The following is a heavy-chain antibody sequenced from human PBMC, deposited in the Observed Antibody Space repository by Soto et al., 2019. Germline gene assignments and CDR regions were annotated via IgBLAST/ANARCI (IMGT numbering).Heavy chain of an antibody. CDR1: GDTVNSHA. J-gene: IGHJ4*02. CDR2: IIPIFGTA. Sequence: SVEVGCTASGDTVNSHAVSWVRQAPGQGFEWMGGIIPIFGTANYAQKFQGRVTITADESTSTAYMELSSLRSEDTAVYYCAGGELGYYDSSGYYFGYWGQGTLVTVSS. CDR3: AGGELGYYDSSGYYFGY. D-gene: IGHD3-22*01. V-gene: IGHV1-69*13.